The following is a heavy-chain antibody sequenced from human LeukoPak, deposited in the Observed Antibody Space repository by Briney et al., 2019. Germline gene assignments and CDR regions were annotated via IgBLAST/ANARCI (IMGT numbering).Heavy chain of an antibody. CDR1: GGSFSGYY. J-gene: IGHJ6*03. V-gene: IGHV4-34*01. Sequence: SETLSLTCAVYGGSFSGYYWSWIRQPPGKGLEWIGEINHSGSTNYNPSLKSRVTISVDTSKNQFSLKLSSVTAADTAVHYCARGVGCSSTSCYSHYYYYYYMDVWGKGTTVTVSS. CDR2: INHSGST. D-gene: IGHD2-2*01. CDR3: ARGVGCSSTSCYSHYYYYYYMDV.